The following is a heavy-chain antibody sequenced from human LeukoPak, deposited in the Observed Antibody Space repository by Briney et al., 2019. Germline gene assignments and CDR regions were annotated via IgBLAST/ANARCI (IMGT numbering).Heavy chain of an antibody. CDR2: IRYDGSNK. D-gene: IGHD7-27*01. CDR1: GFTFSSYG. Sequence: GGSLRLSCAASGFTFSSYGMHWVRQAPGKGLEWVAFIRYDGSNKYYADSVKGRFTISRDNAKNTLYLQMNSLRAEDTAVYYCARLPQLGKDYWGQGTLVTVSS. CDR3: ARLPQLGKDY. J-gene: IGHJ4*02. V-gene: IGHV3-30*02.